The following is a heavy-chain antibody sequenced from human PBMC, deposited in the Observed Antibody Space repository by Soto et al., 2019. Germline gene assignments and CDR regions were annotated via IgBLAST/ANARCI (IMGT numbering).Heavy chain of an antibody. Sequence: PSETLSLTCAVYGGSFSGYYWSWIRQPPGKGLEWIGEINHSGSTNYNPSLKSRVTISVDTSKNQFSLKLSSVTAADTAVYYCARGLIAARLRYYYGMDVWGQGTTVT. J-gene: IGHJ6*02. CDR2: INHSGST. D-gene: IGHD6-6*01. V-gene: IGHV4-34*01. CDR3: ARGLIAARLRYYYGMDV. CDR1: GGSFSGYY.